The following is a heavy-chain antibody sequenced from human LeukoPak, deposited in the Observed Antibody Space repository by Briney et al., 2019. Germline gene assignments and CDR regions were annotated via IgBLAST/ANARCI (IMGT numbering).Heavy chain of an antibody. D-gene: IGHD4-11*01. CDR2: ISYDGRQN. Sequence: GGSLRLSCAASGFTFSTYAMNWVRQAPGKGLEWVAVISYDGRQNYYADSVKGRFTISRDNSKNTLYLQMNSLRAEDTAVYYCARGVNRPNYYYYGMDVWGQGTTVTVSS. V-gene: IGHV3-30*04. J-gene: IGHJ6*02. CDR3: ARGVNRPNYYYYGMDV. CDR1: GFTFSTYA.